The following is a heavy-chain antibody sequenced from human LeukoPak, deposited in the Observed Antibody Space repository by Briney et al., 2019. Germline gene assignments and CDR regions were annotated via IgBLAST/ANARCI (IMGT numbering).Heavy chain of an antibody. CDR2: ISYDGSNK. J-gene: IGHJ6*02. CDR3: ANSAYCGGDCYQTPPGGMDV. CDR1: GFTFSSYA. D-gene: IGHD2-21*02. Sequence: QAGRSLRRSCAASGFTFSSYAMHWVRQAPGKGLEWVAVISYDGSNKYYADSVKGRFTISRDNSKNTLYLQMNSLRAEDTAVYYCANSAYCGGDCYQTPPGGMDVWGQGTTVTVSS. V-gene: IGHV3-30-3*01.